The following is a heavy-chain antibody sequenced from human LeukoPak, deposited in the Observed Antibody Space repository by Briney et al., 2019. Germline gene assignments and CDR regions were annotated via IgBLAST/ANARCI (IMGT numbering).Heavy chain of an antibody. CDR3: ARDTAAAGSFHPDY. V-gene: IGHV1-2*02. Sequence: GASAKVSCKASGYTFTGYYMHWVRQAPGQGLEWMGWVNPNSGGTNYAQKFQGRVTMTRDTSISTAYMELSRLRSDDTAVYYCARDTAAAGSFHPDYWGQGTLVTVSS. CDR2: VNPNSGGT. J-gene: IGHJ4*02. D-gene: IGHD6-13*01. CDR1: GYTFTGYY.